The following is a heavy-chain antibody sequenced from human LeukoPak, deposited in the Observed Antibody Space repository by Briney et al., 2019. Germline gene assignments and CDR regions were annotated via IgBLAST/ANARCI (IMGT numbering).Heavy chain of an antibody. V-gene: IGHV3-23*01. CDR1: GFTFSNYG. CDR2: ISGSGGSL. J-gene: IGHJ5*01. D-gene: IGHD5-18*01. Sequence: GGSLRLSCAASGFTFSNYGMHWVRQAPGKGLEWVSTISGSGGSLYYADSVTGRFTISRDNSKNTLCLQMNSLRAEDTAVYYCAKGVAQLWLDSWGQGTLVSVSS. CDR3: AKGVAQLWLDS.